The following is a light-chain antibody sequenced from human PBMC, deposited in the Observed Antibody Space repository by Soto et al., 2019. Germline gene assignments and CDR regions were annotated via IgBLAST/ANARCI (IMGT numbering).Light chain of an antibody. V-gene: IGKV3-15*01. CDR1: QSVSNN. CDR2: GAS. CDR3: QQSYSTPFT. Sequence: EIVMTHSPATLSVSPGERATLSCRASQSVSNNLAWYQQKPGQAPRLLIYGASTRATAIPARFSGSGSGTEFTLTISSLQSEDFATYYCQQSYSTPFTFGPGTKVDIK. J-gene: IGKJ3*01.